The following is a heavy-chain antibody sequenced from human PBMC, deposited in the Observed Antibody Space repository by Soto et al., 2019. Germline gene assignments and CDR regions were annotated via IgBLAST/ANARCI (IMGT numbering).Heavy chain of an antibody. Sequence: EVQLLESGGGLVQPGGSLRLSCAASGFTFSSSAMSWVRQAPGKGLEWVSAISGSGGSTYYADSVKGRFTISRDNSKKTLYLQMNSLRAEDTAVYYCAKDTKYDFWSGYLHYYYYYGMDVWGQGTTVTVSS. CDR2: ISGSGGST. V-gene: IGHV3-23*01. J-gene: IGHJ6*02. CDR1: GFTFSSSA. D-gene: IGHD3-3*01. CDR3: AKDTKYDFWSGYLHYYYYYGMDV.